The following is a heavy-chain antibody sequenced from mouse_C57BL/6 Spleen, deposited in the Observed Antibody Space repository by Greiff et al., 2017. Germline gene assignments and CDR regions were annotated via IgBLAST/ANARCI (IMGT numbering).Heavy chain of an antibody. D-gene: IGHD4-1*01. CDR2: IDPENGGT. CDR1: GFNIKDDY. Sequence: EVMLVESGAELVRPGASVKLSCTASGFNIKDDYLHWVKQRPEQGLEWIGWIDPENGGTEYASKFPGKAPITADTSSITAYLQISSLTYEDTAVYYSTAKLGQGFDWGQGTTLTVSS. J-gene: IGHJ2*01. CDR3: TAKLGQGFD. V-gene: IGHV14-4*01.